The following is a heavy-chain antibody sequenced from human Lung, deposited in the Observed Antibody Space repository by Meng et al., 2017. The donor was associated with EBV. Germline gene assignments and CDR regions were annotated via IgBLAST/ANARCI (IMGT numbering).Heavy chain of an antibody. V-gene: IGHV3-74*01. J-gene: IGHJ4*02. D-gene: IGHD1-14*01. CDR1: EFKFSNYL. CDR3: SRDLAGSDDY. Sequence: DVHLVESXXALVQXVGSLRLSCAASEFKFSNYLMHWVRQVPGKGLLWVSRINEYGSITNYADSVRGRFTISRDNAKNTLYLQMNSLRAEDTAVYYCSRDLAGSDDYRGQGPLVTVSS. CDR2: INEYGSIT.